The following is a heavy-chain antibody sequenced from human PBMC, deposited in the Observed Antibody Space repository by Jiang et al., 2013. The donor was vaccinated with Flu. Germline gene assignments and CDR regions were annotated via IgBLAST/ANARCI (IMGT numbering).Heavy chain of an antibody. CDR3: AKDDYGDYGRGY. V-gene: IGHV3-23*01. Sequence: LESGGGLVQPGGSLRLSCAASGFTFSSYAMTWVRQGPGKGLEWVSAISGSGSSTYYADSVKGRFTISRDNSKNTLYLQMSSLRGDDTAVYYCAKDDYGDYGRGYWGQGTLVTVS. J-gene: IGHJ4*02. CDR1: GFTFSSYA. CDR2: ISGSGSST. D-gene: IGHD4-17*01.